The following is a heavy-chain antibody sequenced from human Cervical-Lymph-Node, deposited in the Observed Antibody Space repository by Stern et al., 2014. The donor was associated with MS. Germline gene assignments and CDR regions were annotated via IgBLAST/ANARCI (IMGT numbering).Heavy chain of an antibody. V-gene: IGHV4-59*01. CDR1: GGSLNSDY. D-gene: IGHD6-13*01. CDR2: IYNRGNT. CDR3: ARGISSSRHAYGMDV. Sequence: QMQLQESGPGLVKPSETLSLTCTVSGGSLNSDYWSWIRQPPGKGLEWLGDIYNRGNTKYNPSLKIRVIISRDTSTNQLSLKLSSVTAADTAVYHCARGISSSRHAYGMDVWGRGTTVTVSS. J-gene: IGHJ6*02.